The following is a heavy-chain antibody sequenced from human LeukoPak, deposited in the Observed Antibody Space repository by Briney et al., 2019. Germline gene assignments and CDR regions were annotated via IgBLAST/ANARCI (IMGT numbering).Heavy chain of an antibody. V-gene: IGHV4-39*07. Sequence: SETLSLTCTVSGGSISSSSYYWGWIRQPPGKGLEWIGSIYYSGSTYYNPSLKSRVTISVDTSKNQFSLKLSSVTAADTAVYYCARDGGLMDVWGQGTTVTVSS. CDR3: ARDGGLMDV. J-gene: IGHJ6*02. CDR1: GGSISSSSYY. CDR2: IYYSGST.